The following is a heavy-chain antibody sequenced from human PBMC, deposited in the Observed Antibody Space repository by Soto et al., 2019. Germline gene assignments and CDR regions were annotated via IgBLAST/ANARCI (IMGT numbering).Heavy chain of an antibody. CDR3: ARDGGVRNGCFDP. V-gene: IGHV4-30-4*01. J-gene: IGHJ5*02. Sequence: SETLSLTCTVSGGSISSGDYYWGWIRQPPGKGLEWVGCIYYSGTTYFNPSLKSRITISVDTSKNQFSLILSSVTAADTAVYYCARDGGVRNGCFDPWGQGTLVTVSP. CDR1: GGSISSGDYY. D-gene: IGHD2-8*02. CDR2: IYYSGTT.